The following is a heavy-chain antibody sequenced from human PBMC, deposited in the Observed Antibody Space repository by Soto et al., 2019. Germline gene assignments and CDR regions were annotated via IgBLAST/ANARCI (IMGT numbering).Heavy chain of an antibody. Sequence: GESLKISCKGSGYSFTSYWIGWVRQMPGKGLEWMGIIYPGDSDTRYSPSFQGQVTISADKSISTAYLQWSSLKASDTAMYYCARITYRKPPSLLRYSGYDYFDYWGQGTLVTVSS. CDR1: GYSFTSYW. J-gene: IGHJ4*02. V-gene: IGHV5-51*01. CDR2: IYPGDSDT. CDR3: ARITYRKPPSLLRYSGYDYFDY. D-gene: IGHD5-12*01.